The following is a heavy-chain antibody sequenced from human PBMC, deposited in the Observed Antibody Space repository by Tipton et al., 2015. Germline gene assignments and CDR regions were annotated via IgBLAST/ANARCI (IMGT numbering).Heavy chain of an antibody. J-gene: IGHJ4*02. CDR1: GFTFSSYW. CDR3: ATVSYYFDY. CDR2: IKQDGTEK. Sequence: SLRLSCAASGFTFSSYWMSWVRQAPGKGLEWVANIKQDGTEKHYLGSVKGRFTISRDNAKKSLYLQMNSLRAEDTAVYYCATVSYYFDYWGQGTLVTASS. V-gene: IGHV3-7*01.